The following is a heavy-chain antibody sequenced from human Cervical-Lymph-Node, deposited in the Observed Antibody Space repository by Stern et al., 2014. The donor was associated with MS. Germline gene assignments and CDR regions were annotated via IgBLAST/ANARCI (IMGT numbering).Heavy chain of an antibody. Sequence: QVQLQESGPGLVKPSETLSLTCTVSGGSITSSSYYWGWTRQPPGRGLEYIGTVYYTGSTFYDPSLTRRVTISVDTSKNQVALKLPSVTAADTAVYYCVRPDIMGTIWNWGQGTLVTVSS. CDR1: GGSITSSSYY. D-gene: IGHD1-26*01. V-gene: IGHV4-39*01. CDR2: VYYTGST. J-gene: IGHJ4*02. CDR3: VRPDIMGTIWN.